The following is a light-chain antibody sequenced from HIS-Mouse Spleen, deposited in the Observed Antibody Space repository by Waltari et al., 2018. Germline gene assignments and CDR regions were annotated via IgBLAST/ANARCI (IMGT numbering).Light chain of an antibody. CDR2: KVS. CDR3: MQGTNWPIT. Sequence: DVVMTQSPLSLPVTLGQPASISCRSSQSLVHSDGNTYLNWFQQRPGQSPRRLIYKVSTRDSGVPDRFSGSGSGTDFTLKISRVEAEDVGVYYCMQGTNWPITFGQGTRLEIK. J-gene: IGKJ5*01. V-gene: IGKV2-30*02. CDR1: QSLVHSDGNTY.